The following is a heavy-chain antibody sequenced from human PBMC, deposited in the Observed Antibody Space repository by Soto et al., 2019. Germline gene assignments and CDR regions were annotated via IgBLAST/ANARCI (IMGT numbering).Heavy chain of an antibody. CDR1: GFTFSSYS. CDR2: ISSSSSTI. V-gene: IGHV3-48*01. CDR3: ARDLLRYFDWSQQDAFDI. D-gene: IGHD3-9*01. J-gene: IGHJ3*02. Sequence: PGGSLRLSCAASGFTFSSYSMNWVRQAPGKGLEWVSYISSSSSTIYYAENVKGRFTISRDNAKNSFYLQLNSLRAEDTAVYYCARDLLRYFDWSQQDAFDIWGQGTMVTVSS.